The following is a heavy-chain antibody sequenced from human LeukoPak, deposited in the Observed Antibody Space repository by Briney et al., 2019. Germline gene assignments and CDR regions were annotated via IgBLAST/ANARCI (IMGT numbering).Heavy chain of an antibody. CDR3: ARMRSYYTGFDY. D-gene: IGHD1-26*01. V-gene: IGHV4-59*01. CDR2: IYYSGST. CDR1: GGSISSYY. Sequence: SETLSLTCTVSGGSISSYYWSWIRQPPGKGLEWIGFIYYSGSTNYNPSLKSRVTISVDTSKNQFSLKLSSVTAADTAVYYCARMRSYYTGFDYWGQGTLVTVSS. J-gene: IGHJ4*02.